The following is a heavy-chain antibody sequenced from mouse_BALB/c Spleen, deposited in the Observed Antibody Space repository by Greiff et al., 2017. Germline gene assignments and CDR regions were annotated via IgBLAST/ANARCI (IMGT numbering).Heavy chain of an antibody. CDR1: GYTFTSYW. V-gene: IGHV1-87*01. J-gene: IGHJ2*01. CDR2: IYPGDGDT. D-gene: IGHD1-1*01. CDR3: ARTTVVPYYFDY. Sequence: VQLQESGAELARPGASVKLSCKASGYTFTSYWMQWVKQRPGQGLEWIGAIYPGDGDTRYTQKFKGKATLTADKSSSTAYMQLSSLASEDSAVYYCARTTVVPYYFDYWGQGTTLTVSS.